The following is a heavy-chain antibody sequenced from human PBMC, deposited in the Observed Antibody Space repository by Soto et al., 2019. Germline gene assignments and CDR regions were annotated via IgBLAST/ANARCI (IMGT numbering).Heavy chain of an antibody. D-gene: IGHD3-16*01. CDR2: ISYDGSIK. V-gene: IGHV3-30-3*01. CDR3: AREELPGGSGWFDP. Sequence: QVQLVESGGGVVQPGRSLRLSCAASGFTFSSYAMHWVRQAPGKGLEWVAVISYDGSIKYYADSVKGRFTISRDNSKNTLYLQMNSLRAEDTAVYYCAREELPGGSGWFDPWGQGTLVTVSS. CDR1: GFTFSSYA. J-gene: IGHJ5*02.